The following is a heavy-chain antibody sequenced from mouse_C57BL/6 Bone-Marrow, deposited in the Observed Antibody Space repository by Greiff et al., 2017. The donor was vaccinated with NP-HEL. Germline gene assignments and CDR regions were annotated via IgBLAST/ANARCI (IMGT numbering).Heavy chain of an antibody. CDR3: ARGGDYVPYYAMDY. CDR2: INPSSGYN. CDR1: GYTFTSYT. J-gene: IGHJ4*01. V-gene: IGHV1-4*01. Sequence: VQLQQSGAELARPGASVKMSCKASGYTFTSYTMHWVKQRPGQGLEWIGYINPSSGYNKYNQKFKDKATLTADKSSSTAYMQLSSLTSEDSAVYYCARGGDYVPYYAMDYWGQGTSVTVSS. D-gene: IGHD2-4*01.